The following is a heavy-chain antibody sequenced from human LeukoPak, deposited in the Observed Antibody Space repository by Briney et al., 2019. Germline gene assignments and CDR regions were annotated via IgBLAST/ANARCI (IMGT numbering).Heavy chain of an antibody. D-gene: IGHD2-21*01. Sequence: GGSLRLSCAASGFTFSYFGIHWVRQAPGKGLEWVTFIRYDGSNKYYVDSVKGRFTISRDNSKNTVYLQMNSLRSEDTAVYYCVRDARQICGGFNGYIFLNWGKGTLVTVSS. CDR1: GFTFSYFG. CDR2: IRYDGSNK. V-gene: IGHV3-30*02. J-gene: IGHJ4*02. CDR3: VRDARQICGGFNGYIFLN.